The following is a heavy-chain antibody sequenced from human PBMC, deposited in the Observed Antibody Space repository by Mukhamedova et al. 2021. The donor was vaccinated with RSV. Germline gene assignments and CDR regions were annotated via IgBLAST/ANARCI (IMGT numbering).Heavy chain of an antibody. J-gene: IGHJ4*02. CDR2: IKQDGSKT. D-gene: IGHD3-22*01. V-gene: IGHV3-7*01. CDR1: W. CDR3: VRTTYYYDAQGDY. Sequence: WMSWVRQPPGKGLVWVANIKQDGSKTYYVDSVRGRFTISRDNAKNSLYLQMNSLRDEDTAVYYCVRTTYYYDAQGDYWGQGTLVT.